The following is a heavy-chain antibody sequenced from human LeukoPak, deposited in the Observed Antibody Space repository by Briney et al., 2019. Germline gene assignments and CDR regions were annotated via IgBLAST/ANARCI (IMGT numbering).Heavy chain of an antibody. CDR2: ISSSSSYI. Sequence: PGGSLRLSCAASGFTFSSYSMNWVRQAPGKGLEWVSSISSSSSYIYYADSVKGRFTISRDNAKNSLYLQTNSLRAEDTAVYYCAILLGYCSSTSCPDYWGQGTLVTVSS. J-gene: IGHJ4*02. CDR1: GFTFSSYS. D-gene: IGHD2-2*01. V-gene: IGHV3-21*01. CDR3: AILLGYCSSTSCPDY.